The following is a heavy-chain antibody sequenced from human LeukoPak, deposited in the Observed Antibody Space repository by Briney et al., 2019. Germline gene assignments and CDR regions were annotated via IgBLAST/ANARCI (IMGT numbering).Heavy chain of an antibody. CDR2: ISERGGST. CDR3: ARGSSSWYHYYYMDV. D-gene: IGHD6-13*01. Sequence: GGSLRLSCAASGFTFSSYAMSWVRQAPGKGLEWVSGISERGGSTNYADSVKGRFIISRDNSKNTLSLQMNSLRAEDTAVYYCARGSSSWYHYYYMDVWGKGTTVTVSS. J-gene: IGHJ6*03. V-gene: IGHV3-23*01. CDR1: GFTFSSYA.